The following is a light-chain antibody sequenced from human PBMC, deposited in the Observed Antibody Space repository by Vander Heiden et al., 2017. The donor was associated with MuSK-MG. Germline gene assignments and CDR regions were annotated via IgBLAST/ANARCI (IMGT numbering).Light chain of an antibody. CDR3: QVWDDGTV. Sequence: SYEVPQPLSLSVALGQTARIPCGGNNIGGKDVHWYQQKPGQAPILVMYRNTDRPAGIPERFSGSNSGNTAALTISRAQAGDEADYYCQVWDDGTVFGGGTKLTVL. CDR2: RNT. CDR1: NIGGKD. V-gene: IGLV3-9*01. J-gene: IGLJ3*02.